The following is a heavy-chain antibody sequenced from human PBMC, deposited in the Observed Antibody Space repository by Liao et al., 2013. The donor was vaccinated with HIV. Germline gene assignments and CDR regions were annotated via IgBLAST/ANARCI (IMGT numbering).Heavy chain of an antibody. CDR2: IYTSGTT. V-gene: IGHV4-61*02. J-gene: IGHJ2*01. Sequence: QVQLQESGPGLVKPSQTLSLTCTVSGGSISSGSYYWNWIRQPAGKGLEWIGHIYTSGTTNYNPSLKSRVTISVDTSKNQFSLKLSSVTAADTAVYYCARLMITFGEVLVDWYFDLWGRGTLVTVSS. CDR1: GGSISSGSYY. D-gene: IGHD3-16*02. CDR3: ARLMITFGEVLVDWYFDL.